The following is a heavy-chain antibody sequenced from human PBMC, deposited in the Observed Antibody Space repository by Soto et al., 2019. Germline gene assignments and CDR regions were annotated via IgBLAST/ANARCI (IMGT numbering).Heavy chain of an antibody. Sequence: QVQRVESGGGVVQTGRSLRLSCAASGFTFSSYGTHWVRQAPGKGLEWVAVISYDGSNKYYADSVKGRFTISRDNSKNTLYLPMNSLRAEDTAVYYCAKGGRGREMDFWVQGTTVTVSS. CDR2: ISYDGSNK. J-gene: IGHJ6*02. CDR3: AKGGRGREMDF. CDR1: GFTFSSYG. V-gene: IGHV3-30*18. D-gene: IGHD2-15*01.